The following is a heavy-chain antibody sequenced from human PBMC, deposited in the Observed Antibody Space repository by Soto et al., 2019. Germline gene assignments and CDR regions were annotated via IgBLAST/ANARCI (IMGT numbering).Heavy chain of an antibody. D-gene: IGHD4-17*01. J-gene: IGHJ4*02. V-gene: IGHV1-18*01. CDR3: ARVDDYGASDQYGFDQ. CDR2: NSIYDSHT. Sequence: ASVYVCCKAPSDTFASSWISWVRQAPGQVLEWMGCNSIYDSHTEYSPKCLRRVVMTTDTSADTAYLELKSLRPDDAALYYCARVDDYGASDQYGFDQWGQGTLVTVSS. CDR1: SDTFASSW.